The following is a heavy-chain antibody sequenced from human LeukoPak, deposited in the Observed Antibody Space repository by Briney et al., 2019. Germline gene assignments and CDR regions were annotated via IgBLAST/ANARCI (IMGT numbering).Heavy chain of an antibody. CDR1: GPTFRDNG. J-gene: IGHJ4*02. Sequence: GGSLRLSCRKSGPTFRDNGIHWVRQAPGKGLEWVSFIRGDTNGDYYAESVKGRFAVSRDDSKGSAYLQMNSLTTEHTAVYYCAMVVHGWQYLNYWGQGTLVTVSS. CDR2: IRGDTNGD. V-gene: IGHV3-30*02. CDR3: AMVVHGWQYLNY. D-gene: IGHD2/OR15-2a*01.